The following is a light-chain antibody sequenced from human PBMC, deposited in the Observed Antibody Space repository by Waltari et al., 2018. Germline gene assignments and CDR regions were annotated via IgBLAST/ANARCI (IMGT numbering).Light chain of an antibody. V-gene: IGKV1-5*03. CDR3: QQYNSFSGGGT. J-gene: IGKJ1*01. CDR1: QSISSW. CDR2: KAS. Sequence: DIQMTQSPSTLSASVGDRVTITCRASQSISSWLAWYQHKPGKAPKLLIYKASSLESGVPSRFSGSASGTEFTLTISSPQPDDFATYYCQQYNSFSGGGTFGQGTKVEIK.